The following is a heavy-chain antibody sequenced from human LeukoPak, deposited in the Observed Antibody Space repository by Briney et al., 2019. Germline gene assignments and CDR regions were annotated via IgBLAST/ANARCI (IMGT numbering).Heavy chain of an antibody. CDR3: ARVDVGLEWLPRRIYYYYMDV. D-gene: IGHD3-3*01. CDR1: GFPFSTYW. J-gene: IGHJ6*03. Sequence: GGSLRLSCAASGFPFSTYWMSWVRQAPGKGLEWVANINQDGTEKYYVDSVKGRFTISRDSTKNTLYLQMNSLRAEDTAVYYCARVDVGLEWLPRRIYYYYMDVWGKGTTVTVSS. V-gene: IGHV3-7*01. CDR2: INQDGTEK.